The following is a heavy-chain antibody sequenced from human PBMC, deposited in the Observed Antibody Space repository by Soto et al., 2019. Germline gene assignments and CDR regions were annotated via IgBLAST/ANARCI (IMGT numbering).Heavy chain of an antibody. D-gene: IGHD2-8*02. Sequence: HPGGSLRLSCAASGLTFSNFALSWVRQAPGKGLEWVSAISGSGDTRYYVDSVKGRFTISRDNSRSALYLQMNSLRAEDTAVYYCAKEGFTGHDYWGQGTLVTVSS. V-gene: IGHV3-23*01. J-gene: IGHJ4*02. CDR1: GLTFSNFA. CDR2: ISGSGDTR. CDR3: AKEGFTGHDY.